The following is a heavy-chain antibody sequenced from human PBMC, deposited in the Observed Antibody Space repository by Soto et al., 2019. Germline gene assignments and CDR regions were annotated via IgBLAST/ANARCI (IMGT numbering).Heavy chain of an antibody. CDR3: AREGCSGGSCYSSYYYYGMDV. D-gene: IGHD2-15*01. J-gene: IGHJ6*02. Sequence: TLALGCAVPDASGGRGVFYLRGIRQHPGKALEWIGYIYYSGNTYYNPSLKSRATISVDTSKNQFSLKLSSVTAADTAVYYCAREGCSGGSCYSSYYYYGMDVWGQGTTVT. CDR1: DASGGRGVFY. CDR2: IYYSGNT. V-gene: IGHV4-31*11.